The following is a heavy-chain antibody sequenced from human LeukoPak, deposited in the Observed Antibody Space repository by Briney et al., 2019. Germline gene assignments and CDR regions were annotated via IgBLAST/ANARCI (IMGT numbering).Heavy chain of an antibody. Sequence: PSETLSLTCTVSGGSISSYYWSWIRQPAGKGLEWIGRIYISGSINYNPSLKSRVTMSVDTSKNQFSLKLSSVTAADTAVYYCARVAVTVRRGYMDVWGKGTTVTVSS. CDR3: ARVAVTVRRGYMDV. CDR2: IYISGSI. CDR1: GGSISSYY. J-gene: IGHJ6*03. D-gene: IGHD4-17*01. V-gene: IGHV4-4*07.